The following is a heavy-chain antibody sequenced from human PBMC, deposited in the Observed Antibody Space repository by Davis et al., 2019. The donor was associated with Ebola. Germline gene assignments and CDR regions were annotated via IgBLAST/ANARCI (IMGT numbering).Heavy chain of an antibody. CDR2: INPSAGYT. J-gene: IGHJ6*02. Sequence: ASVKVSCKASGSTFSSFAVGWVRQAPGQGLEWMGVINPSAGYTNYAQKFQGRVTMTRDTSTSTVYMEVRSLRSEDTAVYYSARDGPDYYGLDVWGPGTTVTVSS. CDR3: ARDGPDYYGLDV. CDR1: GSTFSSFA. V-gene: IGHV1-46*01.